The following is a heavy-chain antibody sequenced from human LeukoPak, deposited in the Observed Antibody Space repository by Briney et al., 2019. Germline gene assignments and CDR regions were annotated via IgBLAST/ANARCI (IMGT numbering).Heavy chain of an antibody. J-gene: IGHJ6*02. V-gene: IGHV3-23*01. Sequence: GGSQRLSCAASGFTFSSYAMSWVRQAPGKGLEWVSAISGSGGSTYYADSVKGRFTISRDNSKSTLYLQMNSLRAEDTAVYYCAKDLDYDSSGLNYYYYGMDVWGQGTTVTVSS. CDR1: GFTFSSYA. CDR3: AKDLDYDSSGLNYYYYGMDV. D-gene: IGHD3-22*01. CDR2: ISGSGGST.